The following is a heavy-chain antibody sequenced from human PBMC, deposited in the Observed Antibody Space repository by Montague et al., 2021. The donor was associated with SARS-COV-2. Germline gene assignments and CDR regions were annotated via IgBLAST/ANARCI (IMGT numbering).Heavy chain of an antibody. CDR1: GFTFDDYG. Sequence: SLRLSCAASGFTFDDYGMSWVRQAPGKGLEWVSGINWNGGSTGYADSVKGRFTISRDNAKNSLYLQMNSLRAEDTALYYCARDYDILTGYYNDHYYYYGTDVWGQGTTVTVSS. CDR3: ARDYDILTGYYNDHYYYYGTDV. D-gene: IGHD3-9*01. J-gene: IGHJ6*02. CDR2: INWNGGST. V-gene: IGHV3-20*04.